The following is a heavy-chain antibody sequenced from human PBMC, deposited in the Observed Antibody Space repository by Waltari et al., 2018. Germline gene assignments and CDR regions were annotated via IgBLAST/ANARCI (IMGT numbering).Heavy chain of an antibody. CDR2: ISGSGGST. CDR1: GFTFNSYV. J-gene: IGHJ2*01. CDR3: AKGYSSSWYLGSYWYFDL. V-gene: IGHV3-23*04. D-gene: IGHD6-13*01. Sequence: VQLVETGGGLVKHRGSLRLSCAASGFTFNSYVMSWVPPPPGKGLEWVSAISGSGGSTYYADSVKGRFTISRDNSKITLYLQMNSLRAEDTAVYYCAKGYSSSWYLGSYWYFDLWGRGTLVTVSS.